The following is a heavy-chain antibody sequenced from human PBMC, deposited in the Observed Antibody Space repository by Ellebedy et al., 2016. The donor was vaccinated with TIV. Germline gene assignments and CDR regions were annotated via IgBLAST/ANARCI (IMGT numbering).Heavy chain of an antibody. D-gene: IGHD4-17*01. V-gene: IGHV1-58*01. CDR2: IVVGSGNT. J-gene: IGHJ4*02. CDR1: GFTFTSSA. Sequence: SVKVSXXASGFTFTSSAVQWVRQARGQRLEWIGWIVVGSGNTNYAQKFQERVTITRDMSTSTAYMELSSLRSEDTAVYYCAAANYYGDYVVLDYWGQGTLVTVSS. CDR3: AAANYYGDYVVLDY.